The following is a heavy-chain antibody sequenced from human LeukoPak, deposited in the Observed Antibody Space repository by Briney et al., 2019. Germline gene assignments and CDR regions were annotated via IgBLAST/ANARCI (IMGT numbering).Heavy chain of an antibody. J-gene: IGHJ6*03. CDR2: IYYSGST. Sequence: SETLSLTCTVSGGSISSSSYYWGWIRQPPGKGLEWIGSIYYSGSTYYNPSLKSRVTIFVDTSKNQFSLKLSSVTAADTAVYYCASLSSHGRYYYYYYMDVWGKGTTVTVSS. D-gene: IGHD6-13*01. V-gene: IGHV4-39*01. CDR3: ASLSSHGRYYYYYYMDV. CDR1: GGSISSSSYY.